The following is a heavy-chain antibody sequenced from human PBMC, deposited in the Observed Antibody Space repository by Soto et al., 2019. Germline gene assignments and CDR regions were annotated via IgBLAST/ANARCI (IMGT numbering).Heavy chain of an antibody. CDR3: ARLDYDFWSGYYRNNWFDP. CDR1: GFTLSSYS. D-gene: IGHD3-3*01. CDR2: ISSSSSTI. J-gene: IGHJ5*02. Sequence: GGSLRLSCAASGFTLSSYSMNWVRQAPGKGLEWVSYISSSSSTIYCADSVKGRFTISRDNAKNSLYLQMNSLRDEDTAVYYCARLDYDFWSGYYRNNWFDPWGQGTLVTVSS. V-gene: IGHV3-48*02.